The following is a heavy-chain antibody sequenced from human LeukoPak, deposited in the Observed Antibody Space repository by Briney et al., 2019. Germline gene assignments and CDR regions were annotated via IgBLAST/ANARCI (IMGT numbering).Heavy chain of an antibody. CDR1: GFTFSSYE. CDR3: ARGDTVTYDAFDI. CDR2: ISSSGSTI. Sequence: GGSLRLSCAASGFTFSSYEMNWVRQAPGKGLEWVSYISSSGSTIYYADSVKGRFTISRDNAKNSLYLQMNSLRAEDTAVYYCARGDTVTYDAFDIWGQGTMVTVSS. D-gene: IGHD4-17*01. V-gene: IGHV3-48*03. J-gene: IGHJ3*02.